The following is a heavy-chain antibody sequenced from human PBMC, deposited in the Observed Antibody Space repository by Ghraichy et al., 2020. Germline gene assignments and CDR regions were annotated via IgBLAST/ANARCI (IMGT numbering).Heavy chain of an antibody. CDR2: IRGGGGST. V-gene: IGHV3-23*01. CDR3: AKDRGGTMVRGVRFDY. J-gene: IGHJ4*02. D-gene: IGHD3-10*01. Sequence: GGSLRLSCAASGFTFSSYAMSWVRQAPGKGLEWVSGIRGGGGSTYYADSVKGRFTISRDNSKNTLYLQMNSLRAEDAAVYYCAKDRGGTMVRGVRFDYWGQGSPVTVS. CDR1: GFTFSSYA.